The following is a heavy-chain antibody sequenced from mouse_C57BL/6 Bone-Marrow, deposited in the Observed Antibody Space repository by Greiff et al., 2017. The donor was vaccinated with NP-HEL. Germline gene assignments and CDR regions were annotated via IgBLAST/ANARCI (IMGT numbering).Heavy chain of an antibody. D-gene: IGHD1-1*01. Sequence: VQGVESGAELVRPGASVTLSCKASGYTFTDYEMHWVKQTPVHGLEWIGAIDPETGGTAYNQKFKGKAILTADKSSSTAYMELRSLTSEDSAVYYCTRWDYYGRRYFDYWGQGTTLTVSS. CDR1: GYTFTDYE. CDR2: IDPETGGT. CDR3: TRWDYYGRRYFDY. V-gene: IGHV1-15*01. J-gene: IGHJ2*01.